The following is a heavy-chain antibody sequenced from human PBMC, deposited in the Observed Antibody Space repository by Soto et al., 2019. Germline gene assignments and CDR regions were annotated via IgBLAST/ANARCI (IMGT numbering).Heavy chain of an antibody. V-gene: IGHV4-34*01. Sequence: QVQLQQWGAGLLKPSETLSLTCAVYGGSFSGYYWSWIRQPPGKGLEWIGEINHSGSTNYNPSLKSRVSISVDTSKNQFSLKLSSVTAADTAVYYCARVQTDYGDLYYFDYWGQGTLVTVSS. CDR1: GGSFSGYY. CDR3: ARVQTDYGDLYYFDY. J-gene: IGHJ4*02. CDR2: INHSGST. D-gene: IGHD4-17*01.